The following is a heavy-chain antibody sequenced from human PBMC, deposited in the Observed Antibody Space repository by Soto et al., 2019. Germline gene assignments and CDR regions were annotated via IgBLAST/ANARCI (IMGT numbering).Heavy chain of an antibody. CDR1: GFTFDDYA. V-gene: IGHV3-9*01. CDR3: ANDRGRLYYYRMDV. Sequence: EVQLVESGGGLVQPGRSLRLSWAVSGFTFDDYAMHWVRQAPGKGLEWVSGISRNSGSIGYADSVKGRFTISSDNGKNSLYLERNCRSSEATAFYCCANDRGRLYYYRMDVWGLGTTVTVSS. J-gene: IGHJ6*02. CDR2: ISRNSGSI.